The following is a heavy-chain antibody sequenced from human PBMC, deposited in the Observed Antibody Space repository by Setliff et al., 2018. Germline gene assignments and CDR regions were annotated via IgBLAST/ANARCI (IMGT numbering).Heavy chain of an antibody. D-gene: IGHD2-8*02. V-gene: IGHV4-34*01. CDR2: INHSGST. CDR1: GGSFSGYY. Sequence: PSETLSLTWAVYGGSFSGYYWSWIRQPPGKGLEWIGEINHSGSTNYNPSLKSRVTISVDTSKNQFSLKLSSVTAADTALYYCTVYNTGSSKDHYWGQGTPVTVSS. J-gene: IGHJ4*02. CDR3: TVYNTGSSKDHY.